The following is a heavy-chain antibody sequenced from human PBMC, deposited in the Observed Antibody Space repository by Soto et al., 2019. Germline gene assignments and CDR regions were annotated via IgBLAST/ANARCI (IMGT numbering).Heavy chain of an antibody. Sequence: SETLSLTCTVSGGSISSSSYYWGWIRQPPGKGLEWIGSIYYSGSTYYNPSLKSRVTLSVDTSKNQFSLKLSSVTAADTAVYYCARPTAAGTEIWFDPWGQGTLVTVSS. CDR2: IYYSGST. D-gene: IGHD6-13*01. J-gene: IGHJ5*02. CDR1: GGSISSSSYY. CDR3: ARPTAAGTEIWFDP. V-gene: IGHV4-39*01.